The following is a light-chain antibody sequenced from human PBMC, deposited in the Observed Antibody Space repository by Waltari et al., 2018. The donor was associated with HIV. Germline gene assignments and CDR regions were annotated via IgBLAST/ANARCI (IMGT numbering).Light chain of an antibody. CDR1: SSDVGGYNY. CDR3: SSFTYSTSLV. Sequence: QSALTQPASVSGSPGQSITISCTGTSSDVGGYNYISWYQHHPGTAPKLLIYEVNNRPSVVSDRFSGSKSGNTASLTISGLQAEDDADYYCSSFTYSTSLVFGGGTKVTVL. J-gene: IGLJ2*01. V-gene: IGLV2-14*01. CDR2: EVN.